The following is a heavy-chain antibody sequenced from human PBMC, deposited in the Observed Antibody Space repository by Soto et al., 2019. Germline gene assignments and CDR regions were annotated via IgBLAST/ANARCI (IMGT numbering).Heavy chain of an antibody. CDR1: GFSLSNARMG. Sequence: QVTLKESGPVLVKPTETLTLTCTVSGFSLSNARMGVSWIRQPPGKALERLAHIFSNDEKSYSTSLKSRLTLTKDTSKSQVVLTMTNMDAVDTATNYCPRIDVLTIVRGKNYYWYVWGEGTTVAVSS. V-gene: IGHV2-26*01. J-gene: IGHJ6*03. CDR3: PRIDVLTIVRGKNYYWYV. CDR2: IFSNDEK. D-gene: IGHD3-3*01.